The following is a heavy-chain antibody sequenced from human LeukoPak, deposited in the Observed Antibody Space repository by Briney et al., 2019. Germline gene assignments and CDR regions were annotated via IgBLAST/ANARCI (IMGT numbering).Heavy chain of an antibody. J-gene: IGHJ5*02. CDR1: GYTFSDFK. D-gene: IGHD3-10*01. CDR3: ARARGSGTLTNWFDP. Sequence: ASVKVSCKASGYTFSDFKMHWVRQAPGQGLEWMGWIDPNSGGTNYAQMFQSRVSMTRDTSISTVYMELHALASDDTAVYFCARARGSGTLTNWFDPWGQGTLVTVSS. CDR2: IDPNSGGT. V-gene: IGHV1-2*02.